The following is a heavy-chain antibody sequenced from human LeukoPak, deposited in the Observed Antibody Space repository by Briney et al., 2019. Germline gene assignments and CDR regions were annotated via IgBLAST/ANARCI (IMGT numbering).Heavy chain of an antibody. Sequence: ASVKVSCKASGYTFTSYDINWVRQATGQGLEWMGWMNPKSGNTGYAQKFQGRVTMTRNTSISTAYMELSSLRSEDTAVYYCAGDITIFGNFDPRGQGTLVTVSS. J-gene: IGHJ5*02. D-gene: IGHD3-3*01. CDR2: MNPKSGNT. CDR3: AGDITIFGNFDP. CDR1: GYTFTSYD. V-gene: IGHV1-8*01.